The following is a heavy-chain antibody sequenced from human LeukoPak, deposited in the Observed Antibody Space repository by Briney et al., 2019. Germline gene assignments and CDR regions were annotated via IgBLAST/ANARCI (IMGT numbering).Heavy chain of an antibody. CDR1: GDSISSYY. J-gene: IGHJ5*02. Sequence: SETLSLNCTVSGDSISSYYWSWIRQPPGKGLEWIGYIYYSGSTNYNPSLKSRVTISVDTSKNQFSLKLSSVTAADTAVYYCARDFASNWFDPWGQGTLVTVSS. CDR3: ARDFASNWFDP. CDR2: IYYSGST. V-gene: IGHV4-59*01.